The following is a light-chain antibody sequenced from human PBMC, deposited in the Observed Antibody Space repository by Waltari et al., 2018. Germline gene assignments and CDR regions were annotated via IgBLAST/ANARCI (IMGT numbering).Light chain of an antibody. CDR1: SGRIASNY. CDR2: EDN. CDR3: QSYDTSNHGV. V-gene: IGLV6-57*02. Sequence: NFMLTQPHSVSESPGKTVTISCTGRSGRIASNYVQWYQQRPGSAPTTVIFEDNQRPSGVPDRFSGSIDSSSNSASLTISGLKTEDEADYYCQSYDTSNHGVFGGGTKLTVL. J-gene: IGLJ2*01.